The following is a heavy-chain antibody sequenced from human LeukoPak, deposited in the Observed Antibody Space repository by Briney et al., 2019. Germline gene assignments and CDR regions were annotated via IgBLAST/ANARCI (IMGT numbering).Heavy chain of an antibody. V-gene: IGHV3-20*04. D-gene: IGHD5-18*01. CDR3: ARDPGYSYGPPFDY. CDR2: INWNGGST. CDR1: GFTFDDYG. Sequence: PGGSLRLSCAASGFTFDDYGMSWVRQTPGKGLEWVSGINWNGGSTGYADSVKGRFTISRDNAKNSLYLQMNSLRAEDTAVYYCARDPGYSYGPPFDYWGQGTLVTVSS. J-gene: IGHJ4*02.